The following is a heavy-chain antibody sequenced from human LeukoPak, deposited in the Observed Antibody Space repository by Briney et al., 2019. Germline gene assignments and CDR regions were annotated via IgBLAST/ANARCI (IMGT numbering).Heavy chain of an antibody. Sequence: ASVKVSCKASGYTFTSYYMHWVRQAPGQGLEWMGIINPSGGSTSYAQKFQGRVTITRDTSTSTVYMELSSLRSEDTAVYYCARAYDFWSGYYKVYFDYWGQGTLVTVSS. CDR1: GYTFTSYY. CDR2: INPSGGST. D-gene: IGHD3-3*01. V-gene: IGHV1-46*03. CDR3: ARAYDFWSGYYKVYFDY. J-gene: IGHJ4*02.